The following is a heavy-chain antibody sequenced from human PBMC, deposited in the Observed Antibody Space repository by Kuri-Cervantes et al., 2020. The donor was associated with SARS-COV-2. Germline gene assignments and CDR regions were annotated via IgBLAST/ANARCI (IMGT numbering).Heavy chain of an antibody. J-gene: IGHJ5*02. CDR3: ARQNYDFWSGYSNWFDP. CDR2: VSYSGST. D-gene: IGHD3-3*01. CDR1: GGSISSSSYF. V-gene: IGHV4-39*01. Sequence: SETLSLTCTVSGGSISSSSYFWGWIRQPPGKGLEWIGYVSYSGSTYYNPSLKSRVTMSVHTSKNQFSLKLTSVTAADTAVYYCARQNYDFWSGYSNWFDPWGQGTLVTVSS.